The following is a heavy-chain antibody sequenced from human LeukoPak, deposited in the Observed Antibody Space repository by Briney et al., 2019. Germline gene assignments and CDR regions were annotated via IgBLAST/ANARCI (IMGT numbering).Heavy chain of an antibody. CDR2: ISWNSGSI. V-gene: IGHV3-9*01. D-gene: IGHD3-22*01. J-gene: IGHJ4*02. CDR3: AKDSGYYDSSGSEPS. Sequence: PGGFLRLSCAASGFTFDDYAMHWVRQAPGKGLEWVSGISWNSGSIGYADSVKGRFTISRDNAKNSLYLQMNSLRAEDTALYYCAKDSGYYDSSGSEPSWGQGTLVTVSS. CDR1: GFTFDDYA.